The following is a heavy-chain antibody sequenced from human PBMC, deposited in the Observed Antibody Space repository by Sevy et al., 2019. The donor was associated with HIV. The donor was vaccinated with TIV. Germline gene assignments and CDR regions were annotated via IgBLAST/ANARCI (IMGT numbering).Heavy chain of an antibody. CDR2: IKQDGSEK. V-gene: IGHV3-7*01. Sequence: VGSLRLSCATSGFTFTSYWMSWVRQAPGKGLEWVANIKQDGSEKNYVDSVKGRFTISRDNAKNSLYLQMNSLRAEDTAVYYCARDTGIPVDYWGQGTLVTVSS. J-gene: IGHJ4*02. CDR3: ARDTGIPVDY. D-gene: IGHD5-18*01. CDR1: GFTFTSYW.